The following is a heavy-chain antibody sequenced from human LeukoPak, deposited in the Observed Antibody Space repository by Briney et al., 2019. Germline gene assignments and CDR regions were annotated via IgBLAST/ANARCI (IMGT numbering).Heavy chain of an antibody. V-gene: IGHV4-30-2*01. J-gene: IGHJ4*02. CDR1: GGSISSGGYY. CDR2: IYHSGST. Sequence: SQTLSLTCTVSGGSISSGGYYWSWIRQPPGKGLEWIGYIYHSGSTYYNPSLKSRVTISVDRSKNQFSLKLSSVTAADTAVYYCARYPVGAPGAYFDYWGQGTLVTVSS. D-gene: IGHD1-26*01. CDR3: ARYPVGAPGAYFDY.